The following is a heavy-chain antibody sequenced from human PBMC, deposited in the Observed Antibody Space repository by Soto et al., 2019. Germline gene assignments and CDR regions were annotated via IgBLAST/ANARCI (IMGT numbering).Heavy chain of an antibody. J-gene: IGHJ6*02. CDR2: INHSGST. CDR3: ARGVIAAAGRGGMDV. CDR1: GGSFSGYY. D-gene: IGHD6-13*01. Sequence: PSETLSLTCAVYGGSFSGYYWSWIRQPPGEGLEWIGEINHSGSTNYNPSLKSRVTISVDTSKNQFSLKLSSVTAADTAVYYCARGVIAAAGRGGMDVWGQGTTVTVSS. V-gene: IGHV4-34*01.